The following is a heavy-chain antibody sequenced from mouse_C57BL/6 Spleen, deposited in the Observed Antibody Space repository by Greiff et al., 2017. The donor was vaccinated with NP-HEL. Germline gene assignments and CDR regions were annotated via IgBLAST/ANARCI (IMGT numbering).Heavy chain of an antibody. D-gene: IGHD1-3*01. CDR3: ARGAPYWFAY. Sequence: VQLQQSGPELVKPGASVKISCKASGYTFTDYNMDWVKQSHGKSLEWIGDINPNNGGTIYNQKFKGKATLTVAKSSSTAYMKLRSLTSEDTAVYYCARGAPYWFAYWGQGTLVTVSA. CDR1: GYTFTDYN. J-gene: IGHJ3*01. V-gene: IGHV1-18*01. CDR2: INPNNGGT.